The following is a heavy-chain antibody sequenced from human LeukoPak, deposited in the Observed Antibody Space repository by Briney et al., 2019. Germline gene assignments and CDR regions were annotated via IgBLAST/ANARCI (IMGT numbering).Heavy chain of an antibody. CDR3: AKDVAPDSGWDLDY. CDR2: IYNSGVKI. V-gene: IGHV3-23*01. J-gene: IGHJ4*02. D-gene: IGHD6-19*01. CDR1: GFTFSTNS. Sequence: QAGGSLRLSCAASGFTFSTNSMTWVRQGPGKGLEWVSSIYNSGVKIFYADSVKGRFTISRDNSKNTLYLQMNSLRVEDTAVYYCAKDVAPDSGWDLDYWGQGTLVTVSS.